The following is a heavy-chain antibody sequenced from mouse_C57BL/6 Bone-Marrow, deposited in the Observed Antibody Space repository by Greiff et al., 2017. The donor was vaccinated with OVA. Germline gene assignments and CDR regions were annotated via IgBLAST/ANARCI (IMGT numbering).Heavy chain of an antibody. J-gene: IGHJ2*01. Sequence: EVQLQQSGPELVKPGASVKISCKASGYTFTDYYMNWVKQSHGKSLEWIGDINPNNGGTSYNQKFKGKATLTVDKSSSTAYMELRSLTSEDSAVDYSATTGVDGYWGQGTTLTVSS. V-gene: IGHV1-26*01. CDR2: INPNNGGT. D-gene: IGHD1-1*01. CDR3: ATTGVDGY. CDR1: GYTFTDYY.